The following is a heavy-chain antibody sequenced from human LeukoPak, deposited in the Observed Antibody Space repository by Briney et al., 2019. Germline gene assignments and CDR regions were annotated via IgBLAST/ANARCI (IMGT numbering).Heavy chain of an antibody. V-gene: IGHV4-39*01. Sequence: SETLSLTCTVSGGSISSSSYYWGWIRQPPGKGLEWIGSIYYSASTYYNPSLKSRVTISVDTSKNQFSLKLSSVTAADTAVYYCARHLGYCSSTSCYAPYFDYWGQGTLVTVSS. CDR1: GGSISSSSYY. CDR3: ARHLGYCSSTSCYAPYFDY. D-gene: IGHD2-2*01. CDR2: IYYSAST. J-gene: IGHJ4*02.